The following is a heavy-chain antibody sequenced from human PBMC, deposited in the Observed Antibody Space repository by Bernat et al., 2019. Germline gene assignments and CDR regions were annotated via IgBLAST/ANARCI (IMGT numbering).Heavy chain of an antibody. J-gene: IGHJ4*02. Sequence: QFQLVQSGAEVKKPGSSVKVSCKASGGTFSSYTISWVRHAPGQGLEWMGRIIPILCIANYAQKFQGRVTITADKSPSTVYMELSSLRSEDTAVYYCARRERHYGDYSDWGQGTLVTVSS. CDR1: GGTFSSYT. D-gene: IGHD4-17*01. CDR2: IIPILCIA. CDR3: ARRERHYGDYSD. V-gene: IGHV1-69*02.